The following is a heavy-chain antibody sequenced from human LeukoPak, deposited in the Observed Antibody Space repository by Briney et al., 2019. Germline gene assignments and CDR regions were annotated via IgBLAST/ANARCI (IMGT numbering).Heavy chain of an antibody. CDR2: ISGSGGST. CDR1: GFTFSSYA. J-gene: IGHJ4*02. V-gene: IGHV3-23*01. Sequence: GGSLRLSCAASGFTFSSYAMSWVRQAPGKGLEWVSAISGSGGSTYYADSVKGRFTISRDNSKNTLYLQMNSLRAEDTAVYYCAKIQNRYCSGGSCFDHFDYWGQGTLVTVSS. D-gene: IGHD2-15*01. CDR3: AKIQNRYCSGGSCFDHFDY.